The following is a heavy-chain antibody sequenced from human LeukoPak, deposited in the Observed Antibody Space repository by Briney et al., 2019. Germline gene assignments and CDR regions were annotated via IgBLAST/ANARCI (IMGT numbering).Heavy chain of an antibody. Sequence: PSETLSLTCAVYGGSFSGYYWSWIRQPPGKGLEWIGEINHSGSTNYNPSLKSRVTISVDTSKNQFSLKLSSVTAADTAVYYCAREACSSGTCDAFDIWGQGTRVTVSS. J-gene: IGHJ3*02. CDR1: GGSFSGYY. V-gene: IGHV4-34*01. D-gene: IGHD2-15*01. CDR2: INHSGST. CDR3: AREACSSGTCDAFDI.